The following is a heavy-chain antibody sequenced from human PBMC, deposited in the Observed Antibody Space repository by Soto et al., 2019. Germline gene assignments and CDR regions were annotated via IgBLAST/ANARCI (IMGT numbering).Heavy chain of an antibody. CDR1: GFTFNGYY. V-gene: IGHV3-11*05. CDR3: ARGDRVADS. Sequence: QVQLVESGGGLVKPGGSLRLSCVASGFTFNGYYMSWIRQAPGKGPEWVSYISSSSSDINYADSVKGRFTTSRDNAKNSLHLQMNSLRAEDTAVYYRARGDRVADSWGQGTLVTVSS. CDR2: ISSSSSDI. J-gene: IGHJ4*02. D-gene: IGHD3-3*01.